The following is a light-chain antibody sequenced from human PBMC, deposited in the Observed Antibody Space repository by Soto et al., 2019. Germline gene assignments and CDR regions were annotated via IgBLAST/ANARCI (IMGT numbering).Light chain of an antibody. CDR2: GNS. CDR3: QSYDSSLSGSV. CDR1: RSNIGASYH. V-gene: IGLV1-40*01. Sequence: QSVLTQPPSVSGAPGQRVTISCTGRRSNIGASYHVHWYQQLPGTAPKLLIYGNSNRPSGVPDRFSGSKSGTSASLAITGLQAEDEADHYCQSYDSSLSGSVFGGGTKLTVL. J-gene: IGLJ3*02.